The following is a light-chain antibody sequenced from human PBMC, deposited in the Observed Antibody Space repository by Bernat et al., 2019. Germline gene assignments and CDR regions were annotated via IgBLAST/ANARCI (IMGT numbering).Light chain of an antibody. J-gene: IGLJ1*01. Sequence: SYDLTQSPSVSVSPGQTATITCSGNGLTNQYASWYQQKSGQAPLLLIYKGTERPSGVPERFTGSTSGTTVTLTISGVQAEDEADYSCQSADSETIYVFGPGTKVTVL. V-gene: IGLV3-25*03. CDR3: QSADSETIYV. CDR1: GLTNQY. CDR2: KGT.